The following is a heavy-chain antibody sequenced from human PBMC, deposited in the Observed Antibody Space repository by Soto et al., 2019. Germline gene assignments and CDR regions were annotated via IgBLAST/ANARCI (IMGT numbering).Heavy chain of an antibody. CDR3: ARGPHRAEYYYYGMDV. J-gene: IGHJ6*02. D-gene: IGHD2-21*01. CDR2: IWYDGSNK. CDR1: GFTFSSYG. Sequence: PGGSLRLSCAASGFTFSSYGMHWVRQAPGKGLEWVAVIWYDGSNKYYADSVKGRFTISRDNSKNTLYLQMNSLRAEDTAVYYCARGPHRAEYYYYGMDVWGQGTTVTVLL. V-gene: IGHV3-33*01.